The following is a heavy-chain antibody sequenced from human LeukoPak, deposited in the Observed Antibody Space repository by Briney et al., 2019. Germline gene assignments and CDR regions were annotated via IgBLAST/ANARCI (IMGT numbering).Heavy chain of an antibody. CDR2: ISGSGGST. D-gene: IGHD2-2*01. Sequence: GGSLRLSCAASGFTFSSYAMSWVRQAPGKGLEWVSAISGSGGSTYYADSVKGRFTISRDNSKSTLYLQMNSLRAEDTAVYYCAKAQYQLLYDYYYYMDVWGKGTTVTVSS. CDR3: AKAQYQLLYDYYYYMDV. V-gene: IGHV3-23*01. J-gene: IGHJ6*03. CDR1: GFTFSSYA.